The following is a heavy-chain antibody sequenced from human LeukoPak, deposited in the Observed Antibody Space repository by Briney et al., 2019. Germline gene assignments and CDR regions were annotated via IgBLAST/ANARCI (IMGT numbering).Heavy chain of an antibody. V-gene: IGHV1-69*04. CDR3: ARDRIAAAGTFDY. CDR2: IIPILGIA. J-gene: IGHJ4*02. Sequence: SVKVSCKASGGTFSSYAISWVRQAPGQGLEWMGRIIPILGIANYAQKFQGRVTITADKSTSTAYMELSSLRSEDTAVYYCARDRIAAAGTFDYWGQGTLVAVSS. CDR1: GGTFSSYA. D-gene: IGHD6-13*01.